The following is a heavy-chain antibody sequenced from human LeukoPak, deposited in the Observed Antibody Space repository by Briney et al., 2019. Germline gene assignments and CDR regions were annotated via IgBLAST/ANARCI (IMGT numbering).Heavy chain of an antibody. V-gene: IGHV3-21*01. Sequence: PGGSLRLSCAASGFTFSSYSMDWVRQAPGKGLEWVSSISSSSSYIYYADSVKGRFTISRDNAKNSLYLQMNSLRAEDTAVYYCARVFSAGPTFDAFDIWGQGTMVTVSS. CDR2: ISSSSSYI. J-gene: IGHJ3*02. CDR1: GFTFSSYS. D-gene: IGHD3-10*01. CDR3: ARVFSAGPTFDAFDI.